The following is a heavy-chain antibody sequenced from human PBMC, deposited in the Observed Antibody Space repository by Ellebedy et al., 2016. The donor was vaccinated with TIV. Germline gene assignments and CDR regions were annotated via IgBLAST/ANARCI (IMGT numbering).Heavy chain of an antibody. Sequence: GGSLRLSCAGSGFTFSSYWMTWLRQAPGKGLEWVGNINEVGSEEYYVDSVTGRFTFSRDNSRNTVSLHMTGLRPGDTAVYFCAKDANWGSTADYFDFWGQGTLVTVSS. CDR1: GFTFSSYW. CDR2: INEVGSEE. J-gene: IGHJ4*02. V-gene: IGHV3-7*04. CDR3: AKDANWGSTADYFDF. D-gene: IGHD7-27*01.